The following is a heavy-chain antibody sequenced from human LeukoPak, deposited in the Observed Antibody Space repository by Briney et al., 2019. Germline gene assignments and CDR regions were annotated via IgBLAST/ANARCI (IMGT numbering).Heavy chain of an antibody. Sequence: SETLSLTCTVSGGSIRSSSYYWGWIRQPPGKGLEWIGSIYYSGSAFYNPSLKSRVTISVDTSKNHFSLKLSSVTAADTAMYYCARYHSGYDDYWGQGTLVTVSS. V-gene: IGHV4-39*07. D-gene: IGHD5-12*01. CDR1: GGSIRSSSYY. CDR2: IYYSGSA. J-gene: IGHJ4*02. CDR3: ARYHSGYDDY.